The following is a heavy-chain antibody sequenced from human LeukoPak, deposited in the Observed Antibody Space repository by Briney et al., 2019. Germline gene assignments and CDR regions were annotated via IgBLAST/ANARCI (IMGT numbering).Heavy chain of an antibody. Sequence: GGSLRLSRAASGFTFSSYSMNWVRQAPGKGLEWVSSISSSSSYIYYADSVKGRFTISRDNAKNSLYLQMNSLGAEDTAVYYCARDPYYYDSSGYYYVGDFDYWGQGTLVTVSS. J-gene: IGHJ4*02. CDR1: GFTFSSYS. V-gene: IGHV3-21*01. CDR2: ISSSSSYI. CDR3: ARDPYYYDSSGYYYVGDFDY. D-gene: IGHD3-22*01.